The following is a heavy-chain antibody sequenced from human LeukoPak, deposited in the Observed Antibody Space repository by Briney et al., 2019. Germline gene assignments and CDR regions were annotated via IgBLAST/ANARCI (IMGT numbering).Heavy chain of an antibody. CDR1: GGSISSGGYY. V-gene: IGHV4-31*03. CDR3: AAGHFMIVANYYYYGMDV. Sequence: SETLSLTCTVSGGSISSGGYYWSWIRQHPGKGLEWIGYIYCSGSTYYNPSLKSRVTISVDTSKNQFSLKLSSVTAADTAVYYCAAGHFMIVANYYYYGMDVWGQGTTVTVSS. CDR2: IYCSGST. J-gene: IGHJ6*02. D-gene: IGHD3-22*01.